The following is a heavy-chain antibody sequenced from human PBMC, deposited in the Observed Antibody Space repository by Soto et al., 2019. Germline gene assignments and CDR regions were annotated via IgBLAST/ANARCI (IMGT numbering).Heavy chain of an antibody. D-gene: IGHD6-13*01. CDR1: GGSISRSNW. Sequence: SETLSLTCDVSGGSISRSNWWSWVRQPPGKGLEWIGEVYYSGSPNYNPSLRSRVTISVDTSKNQFFLKLNSVTAADTAVYYCARAGSSWYGKSDYWGQGILVTVSS. J-gene: IGHJ4*01. CDR2: VYYSGSP. V-gene: IGHV4-4*02. CDR3: ARAGSSWYGKSDY.